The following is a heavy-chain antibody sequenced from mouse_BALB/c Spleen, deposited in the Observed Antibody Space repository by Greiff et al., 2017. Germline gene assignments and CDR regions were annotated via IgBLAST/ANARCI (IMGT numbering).Heavy chain of an antibody. CDR3: ARYYRYDFDY. V-gene: IGHV1-15*01. CDR1: GYTFTDYE. J-gene: IGHJ2*01. D-gene: IGHD2-14*01. CDR2: IDPETGGT. Sequence: LVESGAELVRPGASVTLSCKASGYTFTDYEMHWVKQTPVHGLEWIGAIDPETGGTAYNQKFKGKATLTADKSSSTAYMELRSLTSEDSAVYYCARYYRYDFDYWGQGTTLTVSS.